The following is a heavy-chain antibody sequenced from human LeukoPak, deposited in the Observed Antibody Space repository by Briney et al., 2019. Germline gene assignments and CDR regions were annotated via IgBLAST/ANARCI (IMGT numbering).Heavy chain of an antibody. CDR2: INHSAST. V-gene: IGHV4-34*01. CDR3: ARLGRANPYNY. Sequence: SETLSLTCAVYGGSFSGYYWSWIRQPPGKGLEWIGEINHSASTNYNPSLKSRVTISVDTSKNQFSLKLSSVTAADTAVYYCARLGRANPYNYWGQGTLVTVSS. D-gene: IGHD2-2*02. J-gene: IGHJ4*02. CDR1: GGSFSGYY.